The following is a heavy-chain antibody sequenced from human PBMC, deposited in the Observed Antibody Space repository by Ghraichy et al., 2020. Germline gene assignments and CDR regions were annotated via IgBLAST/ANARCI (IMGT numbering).Heavy chain of an antibody. CDR2: INPSGGSP. CDR3: ARRDCSGTSCYLDY. J-gene: IGHJ4*02. Sequence: ASVKVSCKASGYTFTSYYIHWVRLAPGQGLEWMGIINPSGGSPSYAQKFQGRVTMTRDTSMSTVYMELSGLRPEDTAVYYCARRDCSGTSCYLDYWGQGTLVTVSS. CDR1: GYTFTSYY. V-gene: IGHV1-46*01. D-gene: IGHD2-15*01.